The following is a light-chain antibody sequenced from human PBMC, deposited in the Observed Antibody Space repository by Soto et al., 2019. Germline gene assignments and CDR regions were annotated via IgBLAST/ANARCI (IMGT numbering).Light chain of an antibody. V-gene: IGKV3D-15*01. Sequence: EIVMTQSPASLSVSPGERATLSCRASQSVSSDLAWYQQKPGQAPRLLIYGASIRATGIPARVSGSGSGTEFTLTITSLQSEDFAVYYCQQYGNWPITFGQGTRLEIK. CDR1: QSVSSD. J-gene: IGKJ5*01. CDR3: QQYGNWPIT. CDR2: GAS.